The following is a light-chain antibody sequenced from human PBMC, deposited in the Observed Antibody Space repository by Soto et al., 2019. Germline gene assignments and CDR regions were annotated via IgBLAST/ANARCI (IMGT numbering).Light chain of an antibody. CDR1: QSVSSSY. CDR3: QPYGSSRWT. J-gene: IGKJ1*01. CDR2: GAS. V-gene: IGKV3-20*01. Sequence: EIVLTQSPGTLSLSPGERATLSCRASQSVSSSYLAWYQQKPGQAPRLLIYGASSRATGIPDRFSGSGSGTDFTLTISRLEPEDVAVYYDQPYGSSRWTFGQGTKVEIK.